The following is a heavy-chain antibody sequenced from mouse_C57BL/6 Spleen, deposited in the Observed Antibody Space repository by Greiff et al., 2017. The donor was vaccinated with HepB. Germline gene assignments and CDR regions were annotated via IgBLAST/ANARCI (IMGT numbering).Heavy chain of an antibody. CDR2: IYPGNSDT. V-gene: IGHV1-5*01. J-gene: IGHJ2*01. Sequence: EVQLQQSGTVLARPGASVKMSCKTSGYTFTSYWMHWVKQRPGQGLEWIGAIYPGNSDTSYNQKFKGKAKLTAVTSASTAYMGLSSLTNEDSAVYYCTRSRIKITGFDYWGQGTTLTVSS. CDR1: GYTFTSYW. D-gene: IGHD4-1*01. CDR3: TRSRIKITGFDY.